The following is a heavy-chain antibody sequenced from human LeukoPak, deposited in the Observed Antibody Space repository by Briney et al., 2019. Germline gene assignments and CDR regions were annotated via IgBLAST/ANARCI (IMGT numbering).Heavy chain of an antibody. CDR1: GYTFTSYG. Sequence: ASVKVSCKASGYTFTSYGISWVRQAPGQGLEWMGWISAYNGNTNYAQKLQGRVTMTTDTSTSTAYMELRSLRSDDTAVYYCARDSPPNYDFWSGYPSGGHDYWGQGTLVTVSS. V-gene: IGHV1-18*01. J-gene: IGHJ4*02. D-gene: IGHD3-3*01. CDR2: ISAYNGNT. CDR3: ARDSPPNYDFWSGYPSGGHDY.